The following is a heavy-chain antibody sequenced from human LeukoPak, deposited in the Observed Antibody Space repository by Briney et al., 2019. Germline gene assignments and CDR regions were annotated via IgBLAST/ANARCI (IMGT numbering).Heavy chain of an antibody. CDR3: ARGGGDFWSGYYTPYYFDY. J-gene: IGHJ4*02. CDR2: ISSSSSYI. V-gene: IGHV3-21*01. D-gene: IGHD3-3*01. Sequence: GGSLRLSCAASGFTFSSYSMNWVRQAPGKGLEWVSSISSSSSYIYYADSVKGRFTISRDNAKNSLYLQMNSLRAEDTAVYYCARGGGDFWSGYYTPYYFDYWGQGTLVTVSS. CDR1: GFTFSSYS.